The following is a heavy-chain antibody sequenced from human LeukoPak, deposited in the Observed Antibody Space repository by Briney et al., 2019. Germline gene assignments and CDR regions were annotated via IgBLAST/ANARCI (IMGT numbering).Heavy chain of an antibody. CDR3: VKGRCSGSSCYGVDY. D-gene: IGHD2-2*01. CDR2: ITSNGGST. J-gene: IGHJ4*02. V-gene: IGHV3-64D*06. CDR1: GFTFSSYA. Sequence: GGSLRLSCSASGFTFSSYAMNWVRQAPGKGLEYVSAITSNGGSTYYADSVKGRFTISRDNSKNTLYLQMSSLRAEDTAVYYCVKGRCSGSSCYGVDYWGQGTLVTVSS.